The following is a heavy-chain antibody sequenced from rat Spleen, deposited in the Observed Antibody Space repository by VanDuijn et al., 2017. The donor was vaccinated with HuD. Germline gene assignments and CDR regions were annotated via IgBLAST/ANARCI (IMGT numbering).Heavy chain of an antibody. CDR1: GFSLNNYG. CDR2: IWGNGNA. CDR3: ARGGFFRY. Sequence: QVQLKESGPGLVQPSQTLSLTCTVSGFSLNNYGVIWVRQPPGKGLEWMGVIWGNGNANYNSPLKSRLSISRDTSKSQVYLKMNSLRSEDTATYYCARGGFFRYWGQGVMVTVSS. J-gene: IGHJ2*01. V-gene: IGHV2-13*01. D-gene: IGHD1-6*01.